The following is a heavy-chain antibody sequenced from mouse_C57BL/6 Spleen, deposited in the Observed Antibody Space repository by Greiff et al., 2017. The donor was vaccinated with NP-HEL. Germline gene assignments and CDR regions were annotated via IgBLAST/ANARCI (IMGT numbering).Heavy chain of an antibody. J-gene: IGHJ2*01. CDR1: GFTFSSYA. V-gene: IGHV5-4*01. D-gene: IGHD1-1*01. CDR3: ARDRCSNYFDY. Sequence: EVMLVESGGGLVKPGGSLKLSCAASGFTFSSYAMPWVRQSPGKRLEWVATISDGGSYTYYPDNVKGRSTIARDNAKNNLYLQMSHLKSEDTAMYYCARDRCSNYFDYWGQGTTLTVSS. CDR2: ISDGGSYT.